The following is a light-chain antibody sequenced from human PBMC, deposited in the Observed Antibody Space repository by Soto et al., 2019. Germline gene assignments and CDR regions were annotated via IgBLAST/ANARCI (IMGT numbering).Light chain of an antibody. J-gene: IGLJ2*01. Sequence: QSALTQPPSSSGSPGQSVTISCTGTSSDVGGYNYVSWYQQHPGKAPKLMISEVSKRPSGVPDRFSGSKSVNTASLTVSGLQAEDEADYYCSSYAGSKNLVFGGGTKLTVL. CDR3: SSYAGSKNLV. CDR2: EVS. CDR1: SSDVGGYNY. V-gene: IGLV2-8*01.